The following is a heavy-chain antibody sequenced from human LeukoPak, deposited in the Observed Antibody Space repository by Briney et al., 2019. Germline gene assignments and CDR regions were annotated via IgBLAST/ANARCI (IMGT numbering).Heavy chain of an antibody. CDR1: GFTFSSYA. Sequence: PGGSLRLSCAASGFTFSSYAMHWVRQAPGKGLEYVSAISSNGGSTYYANSVKGRFTISSDNSKNTLYLQMGSLRAEDMAVYYCARGTLAVAGNFYYYYMDVWGKGTTVTVSS. CDR2: ISSNGGST. J-gene: IGHJ6*03. CDR3: ARGTLAVAGNFYYYYMDV. D-gene: IGHD6-19*01. V-gene: IGHV3-64*01.